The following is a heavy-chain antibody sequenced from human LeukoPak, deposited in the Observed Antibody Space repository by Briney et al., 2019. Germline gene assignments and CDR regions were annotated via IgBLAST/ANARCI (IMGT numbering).Heavy chain of an antibody. D-gene: IGHD6-13*01. J-gene: IGHJ4*02. V-gene: IGHV1-2*02. CDR3: ARGAEAETSPLDF. CDR2: INPKSGAA. CDR1: GYIFSDYY. Sequence: ASVKVSCKASGYIFSDYYMHWVRQAPGQGLEWLGWINPKSGAADYAQPFRGRVTMTRDTSINTDYMEMKRVTSDDTAVYYCARGAEAETSPLDFWGQGTLVIVS.